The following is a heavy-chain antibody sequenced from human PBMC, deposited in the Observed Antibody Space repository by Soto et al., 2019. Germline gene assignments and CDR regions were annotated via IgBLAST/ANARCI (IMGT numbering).Heavy chain of an antibody. J-gene: IGHJ4*02. D-gene: IGHD1-26*01. CDR2: IWYDGSNK. CDR3: ARDGASGHYFDY. V-gene: IGHV3-33*01. Sequence: GGSLRLSCAASGFTFRSYGMHWVRQAPGKGLEWVAVIWYDGSNKCYADSVKGRFTISRDNSKNTVFLQMNSLRAEDTAVYYCARDGASGHYFDYWGQGTLVTVSS. CDR1: GFTFRSYG.